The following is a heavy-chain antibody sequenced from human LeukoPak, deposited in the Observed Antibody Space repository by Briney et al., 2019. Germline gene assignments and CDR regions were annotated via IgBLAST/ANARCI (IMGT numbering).Heavy chain of an antibody. CDR3: ARDYYDSRGEAVDI. J-gene: IGHJ3*02. D-gene: IGHD3-22*01. Sequence: SETLSLTCTVSGGSISSHYWSWIRQPPGKGLEWIGYIYYSGNTNYNPALKSRLTISVDTSKNQFSLKLTSVTAADTAVYYCARDYYDSRGEAVDIWGQGTMDTVSS. CDR1: GGSISSHY. V-gene: IGHV4-59*11. CDR2: IYYSGNT.